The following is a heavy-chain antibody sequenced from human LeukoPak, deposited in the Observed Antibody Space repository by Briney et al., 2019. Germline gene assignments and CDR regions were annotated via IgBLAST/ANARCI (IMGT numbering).Heavy chain of an antibody. CDR3: ARLMAPIGKRSTPFDY. CDR2: INPNSGGT. CDR1: RYSFTGYY. D-gene: IGHD1-1*01. J-gene: IGHJ4*02. Sequence: GASVKVSCKASRYSFTGYYLHWVRQAPRQGLEWIGWINPNSGGTNYAQNFQGRVTMTRDTSISTAYMELSRLRSDDTAVYYCARLMAPIGKRSTPFDYWGQGTLVTVSS. V-gene: IGHV1-2*02.